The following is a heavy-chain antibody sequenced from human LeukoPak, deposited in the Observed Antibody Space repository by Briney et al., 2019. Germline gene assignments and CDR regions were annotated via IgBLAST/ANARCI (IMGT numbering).Heavy chain of an antibody. CDR1: GFTFSSYS. CDR3: ARDSGRPFDY. V-gene: IGHV3-48*04. J-gene: IGHJ4*02. D-gene: IGHD3-10*01. CDR2: ISSSGSTI. Sequence: GGSLRLSCAASGFTFSSYSMNWVRQAPGKGLEWVSYISSSGSTIYYADSVKGRFTISRDNAKNSLYLQMNSLRAEDTAVYYCARDSGRPFDYWGQGTLVTVSS.